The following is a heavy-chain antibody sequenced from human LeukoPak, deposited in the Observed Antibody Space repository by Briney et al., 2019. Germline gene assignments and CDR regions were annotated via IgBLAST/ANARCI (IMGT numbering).Heavy chain of an antibody. D-gene: IGHD3-10*01. J-gene: IGHJ4*02. CDR3: VRVGSYYGSVPGKSYYFDY. Sequence: PETLSLTCTVSGGSISSSRYYWAWIRQSPGKGLEWIGSLYYSGSAYYNPSLKSRVTIYIYTTENKLALHLSSMTAADTAVYYCVRVGSYYGSVPGKSYYFDYWGQGALVTVSS. CDR1: GGSISSSRYY. CDR2: LYYSGSA. V-gene: IGHV4-39*06.